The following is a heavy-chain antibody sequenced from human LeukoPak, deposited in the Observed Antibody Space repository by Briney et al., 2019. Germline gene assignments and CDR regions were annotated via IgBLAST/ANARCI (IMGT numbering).Heavy chain of an antibody. J-gene: IGHJ4*02. Sequence: PSQTLSLTCTASGGSISSGGYYWSWIRQHPGKGLEWIGYIYYSGSTYYNPSLKSRVTISVDTSKNQFSLKLSSVTAADTAVYYCARIYDSSGYRDDYWGQGTLVTVSS. CDR2: IYYSGST. CDR3: ARIYDSSGYRDDY. CDR1: GGSISSGGYY. D-gene: IGHD3-22*01. V-gene: IGHV4-31*03.